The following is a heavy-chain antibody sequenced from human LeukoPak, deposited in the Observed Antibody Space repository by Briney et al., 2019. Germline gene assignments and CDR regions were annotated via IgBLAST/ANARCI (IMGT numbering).Heavy chain of an antibody. CDR2: ISSSGATT. J-gene: IGHJ4*02. CDR3: ARGPYYYGSGSYYTPFFDY. CDR1: GFTFSDYY. V-gene: IGHV3-11*04. D-gene: IGHD3-10*01. Sequence: GGSLRLSCAAFGFTFSDYYMGWIRQAPGKGLGWISYISSSGATTHYADSVRGRITISRDNAKSSLYLQMNSLRAEDTAVYFCARGPYYYGSGSYYTPFFDYWGQGTLVTVSS.